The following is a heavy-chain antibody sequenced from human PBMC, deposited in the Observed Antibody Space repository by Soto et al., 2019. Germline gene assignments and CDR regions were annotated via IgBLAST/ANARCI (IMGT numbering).Heavy chain of an antibody. J-gene: IGHJ6*02. V-gene: IGHV3-21*01. CDR2: ISSRSSDI. CDR3: AREVVTMVRGVIITGYYGMDV. CDR1: GLTLSSYS. Sequence: PGGSLRLSCAASGLTLSSYSMNWVRQAPGKRLERVSSISSRSSDIYYADSVKGRFTISRDNAKKSLYLQMTSLRAEDTAVYYCAREVVTMVRGVIITGYYGMDVWGQGTTVTVSS. D-gene: IGHD3-10*01.